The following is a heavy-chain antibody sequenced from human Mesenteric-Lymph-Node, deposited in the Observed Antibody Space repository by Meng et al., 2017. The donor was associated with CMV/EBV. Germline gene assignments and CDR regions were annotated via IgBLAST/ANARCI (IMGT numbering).Heavy chain of an antibody. CDR1: GFTFSSHS. J-gene: IGHJ4*02. CDR2: ISSSSSYI. V-gene: IGHV3-21*01. Sequence: GESLKISCAASGFTFSSHSMNWVRQAPGKGLEWVSSISSSSSYIYYADSVRGRFTISRDDAKNSLYLQMNSLRPEDTAVYYCAKHDYNNFIDFWGQGTLVTVSS. D-gene: IGHD4-11*01. CDR3: AKHDYNNFIDF.